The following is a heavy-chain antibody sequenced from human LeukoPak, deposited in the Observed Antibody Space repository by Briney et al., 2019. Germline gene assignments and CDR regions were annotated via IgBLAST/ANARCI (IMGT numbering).Heavy chain of an antibody. CDR2: IYYSGST. CDR1: GGSISSGDYY. Sequence: SQTLSLTCTVSGGSISSGDYYWSWIRQPPGKGLEWIGDIYYSGSTYYSPSLRSRVTISVDTSKNQFSLKLSSVTAADTAMYYCARKVDTTLIFDYWGQGTLVTVSS. V-gene: IGHV4-30-4*01. J-gene: IGHJ4*02. CDR3: ARKVDTTLIFDY. D-gene: IGHD5-18*01.